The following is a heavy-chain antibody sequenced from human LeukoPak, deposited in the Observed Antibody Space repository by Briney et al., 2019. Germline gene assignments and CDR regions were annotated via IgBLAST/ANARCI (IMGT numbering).Heavy chain of an antibody. CDR1: GGSFSGYY. D-gene: IGHD3-22*01. V-gene: IGHV3-23*01. CDR3: AKGSYYDSSGSFYFDY. Sequence: GTLSLTCAVYGGSFSGYYWSWIRQAPGKGLEWVSGIGGSGDNTYYADSVKGRFTISRDNSKSTLYVQVNSLGTEDTAAYYCAKGSYYDSSGSFYFDYWGQGTLVTVSS. J-gene: IGHJ4*02. CDR2: IGGSGDNT.